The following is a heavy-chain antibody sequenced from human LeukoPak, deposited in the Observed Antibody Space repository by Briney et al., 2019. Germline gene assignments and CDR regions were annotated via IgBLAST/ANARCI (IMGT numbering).Heavy chain of an antibody. CDR3: VASYGGYVLDY. J-gene: IGHJ4*02. CDR1: GGSIGSYH. D-gene: IGHD5-12*01. Sequence: SETLSLTRTVSGGSIGSYHWNWIRQPPGKGLEWIGIVFNNGGTKHNPSLKSRVAISVDTSKNQFALKLTSVTAADTAVYYCVASYGGYVLDYWGQGALVIVSS. V-gene: IGHV4-59*01. CDR2: VFNNGGT.